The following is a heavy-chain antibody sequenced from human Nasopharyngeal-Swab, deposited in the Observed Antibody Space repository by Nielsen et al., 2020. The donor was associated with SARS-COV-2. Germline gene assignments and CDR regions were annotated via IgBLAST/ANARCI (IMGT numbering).Heavy chain of an antibody. CDR3: ARGTPGIPGVDY. D-gene: IGHD2-8*02. Sequence: LSLTCAASGFTFSRYWIHWVRQAPGKGLEYLSAVSGDGVTTHYADSLKGRFTISRDNSKNTVYLQLGSLTAEDMAVYFCARGTPGIPGVDYWGQGTLVTVSS. V-gene: IGHV3-64*02. CDR2: VSGDGVTT. J-gene: IGHJ4*02. CDR1: GFTFSRYW.